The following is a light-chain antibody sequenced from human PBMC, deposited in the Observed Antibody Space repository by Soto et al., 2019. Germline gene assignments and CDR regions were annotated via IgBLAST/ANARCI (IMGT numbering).Light chain of an antibody. CDR1: QSFSSAY. CDR2: AAS. J-gene: IGKJ1*01. CDR3: QQYGSSSTWT. Sequence: EIVLTQSPGTLSLSPGERATLSCRASQSFSSAYLAWYQHKPGQPPTLLIYAASSRVTGIPDRFSGSGSGTDFTLTISRLEPEDFAVYYCQQYGSSSTWTFGQGTKVEIK. V-gene: IGKV3-20*01.